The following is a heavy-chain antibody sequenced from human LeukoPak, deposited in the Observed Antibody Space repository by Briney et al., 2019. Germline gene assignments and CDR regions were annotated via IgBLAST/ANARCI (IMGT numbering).Heavy chain of an antibody. CDR3: ARGPRKAGIAAVYFDY. D-gene: IGHD6-13*01. CDR1: GGSFSGYY. CDR2: INHSGST. Sequence: PSETLSLTCAVYGGSFSGYYWSWIHQPPGKGLEWIGEINHSGSTNYNPSLKSRVTISVDTSKNQFSLKLSSVTAADTAVYYCARGPRKAGIAAVYFDYWGQGTLVTVSS. J-gene: IGHJ4*02. V-gene: IGHV4-34*01.